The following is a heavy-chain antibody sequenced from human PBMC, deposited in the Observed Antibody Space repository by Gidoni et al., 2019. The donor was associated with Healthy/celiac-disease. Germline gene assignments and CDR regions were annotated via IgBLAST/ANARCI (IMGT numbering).Heavy chain of an antibody. V-gene: IGHV1-69*06. CDR2: IIPIFGTA. CDR3: ARINYGPHQRGWFDP. Sequence: QVQLVQSGAEVKKPGSSVKVSCKASGGTFSSYAISWVRQAPGQGLEWMGGIIPIFGTANYAQKFQGRVTIAADKSTSTAYMELSSLRSEDAAVYYCARINYGPHQRGWFDPWGQGTLVTVSS. CDR1: GGTFSSYA. J-gene: IGHJ5*02. D-gene: IGHD4-17*01.